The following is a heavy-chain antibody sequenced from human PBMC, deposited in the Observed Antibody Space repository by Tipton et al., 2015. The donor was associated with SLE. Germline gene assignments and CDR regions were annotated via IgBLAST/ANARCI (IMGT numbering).Heavy chain of an antibody. V-gene: IGHV4-59*01. CDR3: ARVPAVYYYYMDV. CDR2: IYYSGST. Sequence: LSLSCTVSGGSISSYYWSWIRQPPGKGLEWIGYIYYSGSTNYNPSLKSRVTISVDTSKNQFSLKLSSVTVADTAVYYCARVPAVYYYYMDVWGKGTTVTVSS. D-gene: IGHD2-2*01. J-gene: IGHJ6*03. CDR1: GGSISSYY.